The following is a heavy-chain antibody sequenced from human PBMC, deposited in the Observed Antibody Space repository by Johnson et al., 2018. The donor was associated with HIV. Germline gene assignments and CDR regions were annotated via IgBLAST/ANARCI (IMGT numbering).Heavy chain of an antibody. Sequence: QVQLLESGGGVVQPGRSLRLSCAASGFTFSNYGMHWVRQAPGKGLEWVAVIWYDGRNKYYADSVNGRFTISRDNSKNTLYLQMNSLRAEDTAVYYCAKVAYSSSYLDAFGIWGQGTMVTVSS. CDR1: GFTFSNYG. D-gene: IGHD6-6*01. J-gene: IGHJ3*02. CDR3: AKVAYSSSYLDAFGI. V-gene: IGHV3-33*06. CDR2: IWYDGRNK.